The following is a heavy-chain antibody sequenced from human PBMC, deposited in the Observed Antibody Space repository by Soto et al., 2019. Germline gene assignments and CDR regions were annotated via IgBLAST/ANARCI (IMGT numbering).Heavy chain of an antibody. CDR1: GGSISSSSYY. V-gene: IGHV4-39*01. J-gene: IGHJ5*02. Sequence: SETLSLTCTVSGGSISSSSYYWGWIRQPPGKGLEWIGSIYYSGSTYYNPSLKSRVTISVDTSKNQFSMKLSSVTAADTAVYYCARHAITIFGVVIINWFDPWGQGTLVTVSS. CDR3: ARHAITIFGVVIINWFDP. D-gene: IGHD3-3*01. CDR2: IYYSGST.